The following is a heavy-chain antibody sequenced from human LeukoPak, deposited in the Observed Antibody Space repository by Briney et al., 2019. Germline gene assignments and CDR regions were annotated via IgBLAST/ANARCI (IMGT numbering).Heavy chain of an antibody. Sequence: PSETLSLTCTVSGGSISSYYWSWIRQPPGKGLEWIGYIFDSGSTNYNPSLKSRVTMSVDTSKNQFSLNLSSVTAADSAVYYCARDDLLTSYYLGFDPWGQGILVTVSS. V-gene: IGHV4-59*01. CDR1: GGSISSYY. CDR2: IFDSGST. CDR3: ARDDLLTSYYLGFDP. D-gene: IGHD3-9*01. J-gene: IGHJ5*02.